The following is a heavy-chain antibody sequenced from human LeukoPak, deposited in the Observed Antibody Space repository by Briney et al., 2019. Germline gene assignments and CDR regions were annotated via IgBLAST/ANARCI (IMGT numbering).Heavy chain of an antibody. CDR1: GVSITGNDQF. CDR3: GGGLGYCSSTRCPPDS. Sequence: SETLSLTCTVSGVSITGNDQFWSWIRQPPGKGLDWIGYIDYSGTTYYNPSLKGRVNMSRDTSKNQFSLNLNSVTAADTAFYYCGGGLGYCSSTRCPPDSWGQGTLVTVSS. V-gene: IGHV4-30-4*01. J-gene: IGHJ5*01. CDR2: IDYSGTT. D-gene: IGHD2-2*01.